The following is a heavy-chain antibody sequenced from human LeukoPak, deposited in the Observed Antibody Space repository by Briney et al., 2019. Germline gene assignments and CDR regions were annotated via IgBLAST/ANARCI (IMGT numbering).Heavy chain of an antibody. CDR3: AKADIVVVPAYDY. CDR2: IQYDGSKK. J-gene: IGHJ4*02. Sequence: GGSLRLSCVASGFTFSSNGMHWVRQAPGKGLEWVTFIQYDGSKKYYADSVKGRFTISRDNSKNTLYLQMNSLRAEDTAVYYCAKADIVVVPAYDYWGQGTLVTVSS. D-gene: IGHD2-2*01. CDR1: GFTFSSNG. V-gene: IGHV3-30*02.